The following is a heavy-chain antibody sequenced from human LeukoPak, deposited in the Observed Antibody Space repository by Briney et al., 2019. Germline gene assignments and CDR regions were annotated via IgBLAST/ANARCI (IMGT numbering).Heavy chain of an antibody. CDR2: IDHSGVT. V-gene: IGHV4-34*01. D-gene: IGHD3-22*01. Sequence: SETLSLTCAVYGGSFSGYYWTWIRQSPAKGLEWIGEIDHSGVTSYGPSLKSRVTISLDTSNNQFSLKLNSVTAADTAVYYCARGRIAKIVVVHSFHYGMDVWGQGTTVTVSS. CDR3: ARGRIAKIVVVHSFHYGMDV. J-gene: IGHJ6*02. CDR1: GGSFSGYY.